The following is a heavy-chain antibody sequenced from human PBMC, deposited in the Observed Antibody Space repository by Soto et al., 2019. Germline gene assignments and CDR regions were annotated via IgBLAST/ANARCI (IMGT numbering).Heavy chain of an antibody. Sequence: EVQLLESGGGLVQPGGSLRLSCAASGFTFSSYAMSWVRQAPGKGLEWVSAISGSGGSTYYADSVKGRFTISRDNSKNTLYLQMNSLRAEDTAVYYCAKDLKGGYYGSGSYYNNFDYLGQGTLVTVSS. CDR3: AKDLKGGYYGSGSYYNNFDY. J-gene: IGHJ4*02. D-gene: IGHD3-10*01. CDR2: ISGSGGST. V-gene: IGHV3-23*01. CDR1: GFTFSSYA.